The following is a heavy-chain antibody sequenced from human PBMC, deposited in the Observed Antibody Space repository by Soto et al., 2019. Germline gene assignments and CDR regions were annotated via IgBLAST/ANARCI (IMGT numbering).Heavy chain of an antibody. V-gene: IGHV3-7*01. CDR2: IKWDASEK. D-gene: IGHD3-10*01. Sequence: EVQLEESGGGLVQPGGSLRLSCAASGFTFGSYWMSWVRQAPGKGLEWLATIKWDASEKKYVDSVKGRFTMSRDNAKNSLYLQMESLRAEDTAVYYCARDSVYGSGTSVNHYVDYWGHGPLVTVSA. J-gene: IGHJ4*01. CDR1: GFTFGSYW. CDR3: ARDSVYGSGTSVNHYVDY.